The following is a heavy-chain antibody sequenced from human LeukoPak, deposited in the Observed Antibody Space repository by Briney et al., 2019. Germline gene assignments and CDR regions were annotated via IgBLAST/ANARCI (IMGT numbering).Heavy chain of an antibody. D-gene: IGHD3-10*01. J-gene: IGHJ4*02. CDR1: GDSISTYY. CDR2: IYYRVTS. CDR3: ARAVGGDGSGSL. V-gene: IGHV4-59*01. Sequence: PSETLSLTCTVSGDSISTYYWSWIRQPPGKGLEWIGYIYYRVTSDYNPSLKSRVTMSVAMSTRQISLKLSSVTAADTAVYYGARAVGGDGSGSLWGPGTLVTVSS.